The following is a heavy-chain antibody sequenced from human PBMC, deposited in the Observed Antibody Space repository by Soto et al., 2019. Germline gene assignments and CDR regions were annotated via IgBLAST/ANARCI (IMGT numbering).Heavy chain of an antibody. CDR2: IAQDGSEE. V-gene: IGHV3-7*01. D-gene: IGHD2-8*01. CDR3: ATANRCFSPTY. CDR1: GFTFYSYW. Sequence: EVQLVESGGGVVQPGGSLRLSCAASGFTFYSYWMSWVRQAPGRGLESVANIAQDGSEEYYVDSVKGRFTISRDNVRNSLYVQMNSLRAEDTAMYFCATANRCFSPTYWGQGTLVTVSS. J-gene: IGHJ4*02.